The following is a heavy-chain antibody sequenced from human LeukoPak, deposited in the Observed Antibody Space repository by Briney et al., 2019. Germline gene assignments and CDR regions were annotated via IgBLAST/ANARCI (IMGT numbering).Heavy chain of an antibody. CDR3: AKDSWIAAAGSYYMDV. V-gene: IGHV3-30*04. J-gene: IGHJ6*03. D-gene: IGHD6-13*01. CDR2: ISYDGSNK. CDR1: GFTFSSYS. Sequence: GGSLRLSCAASGFTFSSYSIHWVRQAPGKGLEWVAVISYDGSNKYYADSVKGRFTISRDNSKNTLYLQMNSLRAEDTAVYYCAKDSWIAAAGSYYMDVWGKGTTVTISS.